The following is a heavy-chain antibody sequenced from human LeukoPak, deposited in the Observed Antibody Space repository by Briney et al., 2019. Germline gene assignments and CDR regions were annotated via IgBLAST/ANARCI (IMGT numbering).Heavy chain of an antibody. J-gene: IGHJ2*01. CDR1: GGSISSGGYY. D-gene: IGHD3-10*01. CDR2: IYYLGST. CDR3: ARDRPGSYWYFDL. Sequence: TSETLSLTCTVSGGSISSGGYYWSWIRQHPGKGLEWIGYIYYLGSTNYNPSLKSRVTISIDTSKNYFSLKLNSVIAADTAVYYCARDRPGSYWYFDLWGRGTLVTVSS. V-gene: IGHV4-61*03.